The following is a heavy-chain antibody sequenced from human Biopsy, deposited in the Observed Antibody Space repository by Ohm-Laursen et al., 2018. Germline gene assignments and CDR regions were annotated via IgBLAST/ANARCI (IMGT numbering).Heavy chain of an antibody. V-gene: IGHV4-4*07. Sequence: GTLSLTCSVSGASVSTDYWSWIRQPAGKGLEWIGRTYISGRTDYNPSLKSRVIVSVDTSMNQISLRLTSVTAADTAVYYCARATNSTGWPYYYFYGMDVWGQGTTVTVSS. CDR2: TYISGRT. CDR3: ARATNSTGWPYYYFYGMDV. CDR1: GASVSTDY. D-gene: IGHD2/OR15-2a*01. J-gene: IGHJ6*02.